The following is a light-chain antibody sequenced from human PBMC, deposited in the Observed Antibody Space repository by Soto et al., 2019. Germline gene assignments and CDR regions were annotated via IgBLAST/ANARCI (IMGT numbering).Light chain of an antibody. Sequence: QSVLTQPPSVSGTPGQRVTISCSGSSSNIGSNTVSWYQQLPGTAPKLLIYSNDQRPSGVPDRFSDSKSGTSDSLVISGLHSEDEADYYCAAWDDSLNGPVFGGGTKLTVL. V-gene: IGLV1-44*01. CDR1: SSNIGSNT. CDR3: AAWDDSLNGPV. CDR2: SND. J-gene: IGLJ3*02.